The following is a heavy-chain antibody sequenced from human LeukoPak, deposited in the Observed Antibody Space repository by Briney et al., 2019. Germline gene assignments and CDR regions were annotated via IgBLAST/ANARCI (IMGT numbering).Heavy chain of an antibody. CDR3: ARGMKDYYDSSGYYGYFQH. D-gene: IGHD3-22*01. Sequence: PGGSLRLSCAASGFTFSGYAMHWVRQAPGKGLEWVAVISYDGSNKYYADSVKGRFTISRDNSKNTLYLQMNSLRAEDTAVYYCARGMKDYYDSSGYYGYFQHWGQGTLVTVSS. CDR1: GFTFSGYA. V-gene: IGHV3-30-3*01. CDR2: ISYDGSNK. J-gene: IGHJ1*01.